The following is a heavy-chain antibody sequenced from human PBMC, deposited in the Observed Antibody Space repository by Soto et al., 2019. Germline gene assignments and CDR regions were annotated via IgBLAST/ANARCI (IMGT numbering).Heavy chain of an antibody. Sequence: SETLSLTCAVYGGSFSGYYWSWIRQPPGKGLEWIGEINHSGSTNYNPSLKSRVTISVDTSKNQFSLKLSSVTAAGTAVYYCARGRRTTGTTYWFDPWGQGTLVTVSS. CDR2: INHSGST. J-gene: IGHJ5*02. CDR3: ARGRRTTGTTYWFDP. V-gene: IGHV4-34*01. D-gene: IGHD1-1*01. CDR1: GGSFSGYY.